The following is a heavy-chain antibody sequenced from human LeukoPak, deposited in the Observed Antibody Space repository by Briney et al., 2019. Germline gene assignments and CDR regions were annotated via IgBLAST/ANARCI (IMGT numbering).Heavy chain of an antibody. J-gene: IGHJ4*02. V-gene: IGHV4-34*01. CDR2: INHSGST. Sequence: SETLSLTCAVYGGSFSGYYWSWIRRPPGKGLEWIGEINHSGSTNYNPSLKSRVTISVDTSKNQFSLKLSSVTAADTAVYYCARVAYDYDFWSGYYTGGREGFDYWGQGTLVTVSS. CDR3: ARVAYDYDFWSGYYTGGREGFDY. CDR1: GGSFSGYY. D-gene: IGHD3-3*01.